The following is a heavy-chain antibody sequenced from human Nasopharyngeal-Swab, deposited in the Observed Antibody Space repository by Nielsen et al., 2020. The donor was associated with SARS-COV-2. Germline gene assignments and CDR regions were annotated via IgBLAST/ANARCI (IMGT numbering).Heavy chain of an antibody. CDR3: AKEKGNGDYLRWFDP. D-gene: IGHD4-17*01. Sequence: GGSLRLSCAASGFTFSSYAMSWVRQAPGKGLEWVSAISGSGGSTYYADSVKGRFTISRDNSKNTLYLQMDSLRAEDTAVYYCAKEKGNGDYLRWFDPWGQGTLVTVSS. J-gene: IGHJ5*02. CDR2: ISGSGGST. CDR1: GFTFSSYA. V-gene: IGHV3-23*01.